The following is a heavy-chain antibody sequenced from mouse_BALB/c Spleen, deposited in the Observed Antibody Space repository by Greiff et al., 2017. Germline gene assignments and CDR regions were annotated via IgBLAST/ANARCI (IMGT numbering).Heavy chain of an antibody. D-gene: IGHD6-1*01. Sequence: EVKLMESGGGLVKPGGSLKLSCAASGFAFSSYDMSWVRQTPEKRLEWVAYISSGGGSTYYPDTVKGRFTISRDNAKNTLYLQMSSLKSEDTAMYYCARGLPYYAMDYWGQGTSVTVSS. J-gene: IGHJ4*01. V-gene: IGHV5-12-1*01. CDR2: ISSGGGST. CDR1: GFAFSSYD. CDR3: ARGLPYYAMDY.